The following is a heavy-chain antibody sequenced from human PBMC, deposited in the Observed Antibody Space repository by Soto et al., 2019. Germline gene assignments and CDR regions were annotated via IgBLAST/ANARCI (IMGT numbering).Heavy chain of an antibody. Sequence: GGSLSLSCAVSGFTFSNSWLSWVRQAPGKGLEWVANINQDGSDKYYVDSVKGRFTISRDNAKNSLYLQMNSLRAEDTAIYYCARVSPVMSPGYWGQGTLVTVSS. V-gene: IGHV3-7*05. CDR1: GFTFSNSW. CDR3: ARVSPVMSPGY. J-gene: IGHJ4*02. D-gene: IGHD3-16*01. CDR2: INQDGSDK.